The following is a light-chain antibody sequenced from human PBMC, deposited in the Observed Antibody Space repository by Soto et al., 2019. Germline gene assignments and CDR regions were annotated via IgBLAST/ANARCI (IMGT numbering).Light chain of an antibody. CDR2: DVT. Sequence: QSALTQPASVSGSPGQSITISCTGTSSDVGGYNYVSWYQQHPGKAPKLMTSDVTNRPPGVSNRFSGSKSGNTASLTISGLQAEDEAEYYCSSYTSSTTFVFGTGTKVTVL. V-gene: IGLV2-14*03. CDR3: SSYTSSTTFV. J-gene: IGLJ1*01. CDR1: SSDVGGYNY.